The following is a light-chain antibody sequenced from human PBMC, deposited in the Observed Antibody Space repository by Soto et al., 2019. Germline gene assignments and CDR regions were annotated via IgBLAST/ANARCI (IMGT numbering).Light chain of an antibody. Sequence: DIQMTQSPSTLSASIGDRVTITCRASQNINNWIAWYQQKPGKAPKFLIYDASTLESGVPSRFSGSGFGTEFSLTNSSLQPDDFGGYYCQHMRTFGQGTKVDIK. CDR1: QNINNW. CDR2: DAS. J-gene: IGKJ1*01. V-gene: IGKV1-5*01. CDR3: QHMRT.